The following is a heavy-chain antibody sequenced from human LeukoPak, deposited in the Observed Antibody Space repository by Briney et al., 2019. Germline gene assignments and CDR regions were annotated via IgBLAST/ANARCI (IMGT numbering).Heavy chain of an antibody. CDR2: FDPEDGET. J-gene: IGHJ5*02. V-gene: IGHV1-24*01. CDR3: ATDSLHSSGRYGWFDP. D-gene: IGHD6-19*01. CDR1: GYTLTELS. Sequence: GASVKVSCKVSGYTLTELSMHWVRQAPGKGLEWMGGFDPEDGETIYAQKFQGRVTMTEDTSTDTAYMELSSLRSEDTAVYYCATDSLHSSGRYGWFDPWGQGTLVTVSS.